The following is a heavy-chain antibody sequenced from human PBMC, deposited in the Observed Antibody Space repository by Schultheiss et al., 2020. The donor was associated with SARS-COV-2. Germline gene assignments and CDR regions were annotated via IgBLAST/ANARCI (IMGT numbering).Heavy chain of an antibody. CDR2: ISSSGSTI. CDR3: AREAGYCSSTSCYRYYYMDV. Sequence: GGSLRLSCAASGFTFSSYEMNWVRQAPGKGLEWVSYISSSGSTIYYADSVKGRFTISRDNAKNSLYLQMNSLRAEDTAVYYCAREAGYCSSTSCYRYYYMDVWGKGTTVTVSS. CDR1: GFTFSSYE. V-gene: IGHV3-48*03. J-gene: IGHJ6*03. D-gene: IGHD2-2*02.